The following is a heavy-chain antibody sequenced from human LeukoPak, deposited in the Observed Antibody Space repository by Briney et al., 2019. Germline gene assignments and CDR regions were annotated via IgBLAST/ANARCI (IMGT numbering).Heavy chain of an antibody. D-gene: IGHD3-22*01. J-gene: IGHJ4*02. V-gene: IGHV3-53*04. CDR3: ARGGSGYPLTLGY. CDR1: GFTFSSNY. Sequence: GGSLRLFCAASGFTFSSNYMSWVRQAPGKGLEWVSVIYSGGNTYYSASVKGRFTISKHNSKNTLYLQMKSLRAEDTAVYYCARGGSGYPLTLGYWGQGTLVTVSS. CDR2: IYSGGNT.